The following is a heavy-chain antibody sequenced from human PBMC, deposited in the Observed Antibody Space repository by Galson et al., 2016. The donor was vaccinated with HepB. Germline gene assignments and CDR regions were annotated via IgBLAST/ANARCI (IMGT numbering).Heavy chain of an antibody. CDR1: GGSISGYY. Sequence: ETLSLTCSVSGGSISGYYWSWIRQPAGKGLEWIGRIYTSVSTNYNPSLKSRVTMSVDTSKNQFSLKLSSVTAADTAVYFCARGDSSGRYTDMEYFQYWGQGTLVTVSS. D-gene: IGHD6-19*01. CDR3: ARGDSSGRYTDMEYFQY. V-gene: IGHV4-4*07. CDR2: IYTSVST. J-gene: IGHJ1*01.